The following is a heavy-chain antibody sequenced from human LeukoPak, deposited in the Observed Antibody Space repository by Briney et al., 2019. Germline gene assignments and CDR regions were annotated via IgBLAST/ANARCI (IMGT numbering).Heavy chain of an antibody. D-gene: IGHD4-11*01. V-gene: IGHV4-31*03. CDR1: GGSISSGPYY. CDR2: ITYSGNT. J-gene: IGHJ4*02. CDR3: ARVGRDYSNYGWSDY. Sequence: SQTLSLTCTVSGGSISSGPYYWIWIRQHPGKGLEWIGYITYSGNTYYYPALNSRVTVSLDTSKTQFSLKLSSVTAADTAVYYCARVGRDYSNYGWSDYWGQGTLVTVSS.